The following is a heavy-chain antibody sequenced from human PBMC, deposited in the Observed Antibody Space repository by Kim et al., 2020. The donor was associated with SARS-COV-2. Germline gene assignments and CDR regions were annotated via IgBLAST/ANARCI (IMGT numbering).Heavy chain of an antibody. Sequence: ASVKVSCKASGYTFTSYYMHWVRQAPGQGLEWMGIINPSGGSTSYAQKFQGRVTMTRDMSTSTVYMELSSLRSEDTAVYYCARMWLFGLGAFDIWGQGTMVTVSS. D-gene: IGHD3-22*01. V-gene: IGHV1-46*01. J-gene: IGHJ3*02. CDR2: INPSGGST. CDR1: GYTFTSYY. CDR3: ARMWLFGLGAFDI.